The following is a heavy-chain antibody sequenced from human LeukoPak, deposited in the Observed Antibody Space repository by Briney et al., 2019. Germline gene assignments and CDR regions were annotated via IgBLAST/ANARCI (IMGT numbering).Heavy chain of an antibody. CDR2: IKQDGSEK. CDR3: SRDYGPSSWYFDY. D-gene: IGHD6-13*01. CDR1: GFTFSTYS. V-gene: IGHV3-7*01. Sequence: GGSLRLSCAASGFTFSTYSMNWVRQAPGKGLEWVANIKQDGSEKYYVDSVKGRFTISRDNAKNSLYLLMNSLRAEDTAVYYCSRDYGPSSWYFDYWGQGTLVTVSS. J-gene: IGHJ4*02.